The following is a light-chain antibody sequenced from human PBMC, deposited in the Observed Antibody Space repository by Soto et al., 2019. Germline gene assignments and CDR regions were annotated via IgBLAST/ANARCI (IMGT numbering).Light chain of an antibody. J-gene: IGKJ4*01. Sequence: DIVMTQSPDSLAVSLGERATINCKSSQSILYSSNSKNYLAWYQQKPGQPPKLLIYWASTRESGVPDRFSGSGAGTDFTLTISSLQAEDVAVYYCQQYSSSSLTFGGGTKVEIK. CDR3: QQYSSSSLT. CDR2: WAS. CDR1: QSILYSSNSKNY. V-gene: IGKV4-1*01.